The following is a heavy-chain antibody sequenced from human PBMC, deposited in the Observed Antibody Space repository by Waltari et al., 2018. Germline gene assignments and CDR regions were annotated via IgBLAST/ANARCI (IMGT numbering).Heavy chain of an antibody. CDR2: ISYNERNI. J-gene: IGHJ6*02. D-gene: IGHD3-22*01. V-gene: IGHV3-30*04. CDR1: EFTFRSYA. Sequence: QVQLVESGGGVVQPGRSLRLSCAASEFTFRSYAMHWVRQAPGKGLEWVAVISYNERNIYYVDSVKGRFIISRDNSRKRLYLQMNSLRTEDTAVYYCARDYCDRTNCHGMDVWGQGTTVTVSS. CDR3: ARDYCDRTNCHGMDV.